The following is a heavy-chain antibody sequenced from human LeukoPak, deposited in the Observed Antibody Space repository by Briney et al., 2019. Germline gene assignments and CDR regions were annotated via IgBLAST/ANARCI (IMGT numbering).Heavy chain of an antibody. CDR3: ARDLGEIAMAGMFLTQSHFDR. J-gene: IGHJ4*02. D-gene: IGHD6-19*01. CDR2: INPKSGGT. Sequence: ASVKVSCKASGYMFTYYYMHWVRQAPGQGLEWMGWINPKSGGTNYAQKFQGRVTMTRDTSINTGYMDLSGLRSDDTAVYFCARDLGEIAMAGMFLTQSHFDRWGQGTLVTVSS. V-gene: IGHV1-2*02. CDR1: GYMFTYYY.